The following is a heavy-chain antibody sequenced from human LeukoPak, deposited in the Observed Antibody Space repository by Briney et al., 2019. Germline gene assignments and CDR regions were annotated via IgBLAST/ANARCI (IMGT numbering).Heavy chain of an antibody. CDR3: ARDWEYCSGGSCYSNWFDP. J-gene: IGHJ5*02. V-gene: IGHV3-74*01. CDR2: INSDGSST. CDR1: GFTFSSYW. D-gene: IGHD2-15*01. Sequence: PGGSLRLSCAASGFTFSSYWMHWVRQAPGKGLVWVSRINSDGSSTSYADSVKGRFTISRDNAKNTLYLQMNSLRAEDTAVYYCARDWEYCSGGSCYSNWFDPWGQGILVTVSS.